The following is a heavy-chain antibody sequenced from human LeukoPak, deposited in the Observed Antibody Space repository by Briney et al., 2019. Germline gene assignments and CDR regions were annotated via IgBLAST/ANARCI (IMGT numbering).Heavy chain of an antibody. J-gene: IGHJ4*02. CDR3: ATHYGSGSYYNELLDY. D-gene: IGHD3-10*01. V-gene: IGHV1-2*02. CDR1: GYTFTGYY. CDR2: INPNSGGT. Sequence: ASVKVSCKASGYTFTGYYMHWVRQAPGQGLEWRGWINPNSGGTNYVQKFQGRVTMTRDTSVSTAYMELSRLTSDDTAVYYCATHYGSGSYYNELLDYWGQGTLVTVSS.